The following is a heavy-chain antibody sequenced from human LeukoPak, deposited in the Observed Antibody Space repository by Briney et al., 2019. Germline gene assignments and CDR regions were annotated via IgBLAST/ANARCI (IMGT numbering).Heavy chain of an antibody. CDR2: ISSSSSYI. D-gene: IGHD1-26*01. V-gene: IGHV3-21*01. CDR3: ASPIVGATTIDY. Sequence: GGSLRLSCAAYGFTFSSYSMNWVRQAPGKGLEWVSSISSSSSYIYYADSVKGRFTITRDNAKNSLYLQMNSLRAEDTAVYYCASPIVGATTIDYWGQGTLVTVSS. CDR1: GFTFSSYS. J-gene: IGHJ4*02.